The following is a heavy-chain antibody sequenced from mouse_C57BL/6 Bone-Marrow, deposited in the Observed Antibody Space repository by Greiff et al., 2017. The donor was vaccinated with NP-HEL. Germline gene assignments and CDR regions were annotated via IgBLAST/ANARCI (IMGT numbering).Heavy chain of an antibody. Sequence: EVQLQQSVAELVRPGASVKLSCTASGFNIKNTYMHWVKQSPEQGLEWIGRIDPANGKTKYAPKCQGKDTITANTYSNSAYLKLSSLTSEDTAIYYCADDGYYDWYFDVWGTGTTVTVSS. CDR1: GFNIKNTY. J-gene: IGHJ1*03. D-gene: IGHD2-3*01. V-gene: IGHV14-3*01. CDR2: IDPANGKT. CDR3: ADDGYYDWYFDV.